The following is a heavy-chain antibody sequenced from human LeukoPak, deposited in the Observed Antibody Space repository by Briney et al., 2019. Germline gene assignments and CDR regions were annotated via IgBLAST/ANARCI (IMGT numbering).Heavy chain of an antibody. CDR3: ARDYGGNSLDY. CDR1: GFSFSSYS. J-gene: IGHJ4*02. Sequence: GGPLRLSCAASGFSFSSYSMNWVRQAPGKGLEWVSHISRSRSTIYYADSVKGRFTISRDNAENSLYLQMNSLRAEDTAVYYCARDYGGNSLDYWGQGTLVTVSS. V-gene: IGHV3-48*04. D-gene: IGHD4-23*01. CDR2: ISRSRSTI.